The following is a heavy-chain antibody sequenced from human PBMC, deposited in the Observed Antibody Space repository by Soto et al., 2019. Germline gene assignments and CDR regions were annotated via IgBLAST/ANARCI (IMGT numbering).Heavy chain of an antibody. CDR3: ARDLTTVTTTHAFDI. Sequence: SETLSLTCTVSGGSISSYYWSWIRQPPGKGLEWIGYIYYSGSTNYNPSLKSRVTISVDTSKNQFSLKLSSVTAADTAVYYCARDLTTVTTTHAFDIWGQGTMVTVSS. V-gene: IGHV4-59*01. CDR2: IYYSGST. J-gene: IGHJ3*02. D-gene: IGHD4-17*01. CDR1: GGSISSYY.